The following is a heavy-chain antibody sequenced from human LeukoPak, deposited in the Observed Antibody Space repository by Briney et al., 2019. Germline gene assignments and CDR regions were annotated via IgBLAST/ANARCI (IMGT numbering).Heavy chain of an antibody. D-gene: IGHD6-19*01. CDR1: EFTLSNYW. CDR2: ISIDGSTT. J-gene: IGHJ4*02. Sequence: PGGSLRLSCAASEFTLSNYWMHWVRQAPGKGLVWVSRISIDGSTTNYADSVRGRFTISRGNAKNTVHLQMNSLRAEDTAVYYCIRSKSGRYGFFDYWGQGSLVTVSS. CDR3: IRSKSGRYGFFDY. V-gene: IGHV3-74*01.